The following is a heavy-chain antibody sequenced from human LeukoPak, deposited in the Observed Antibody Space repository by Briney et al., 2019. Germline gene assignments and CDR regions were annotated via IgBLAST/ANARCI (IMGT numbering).Heavy chain of an antibody. V-gene: IGHV4-59*08. J-gene: IGHJ4*02. Sequence: SETLSLTCTVSGGSISSYYWSWIRQPPGKGLEWIGYIYYSGSTNYNPSLKSRVTISVDTSKNQFSLKLSSVTAADTAVYYCAGRYSYGPPVDYWGQGTLVTVSS. CDR2: IYYSGST. CDR1: GGSISSYY. CDR3: AGRYSYGPPVDY. D-gene: IGHD5-18*01.